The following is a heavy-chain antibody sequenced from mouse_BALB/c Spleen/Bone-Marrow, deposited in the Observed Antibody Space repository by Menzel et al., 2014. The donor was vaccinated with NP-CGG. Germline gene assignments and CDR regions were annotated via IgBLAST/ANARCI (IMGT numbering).Heavy chain of an antibody. Sequence: QLKQSGAELVKPGASVKLSCTASGFNIKDTYMHWVKQRPEQGLEWIGRIDPANGNTKYDPKFQGKATITADTSSNTAYLQLNSLTSEDTAVYYCARYYYGTRYYFDYWGQGTTLTVSS. J-gene: IGHJ2*01. V-gene: IGHV14-3*02. CDR3: ARYYYGTRYYFDY. CDR1: GFNIKDTY. CDR2: IDPANGNT. D-gene: IGHD1-1*01.